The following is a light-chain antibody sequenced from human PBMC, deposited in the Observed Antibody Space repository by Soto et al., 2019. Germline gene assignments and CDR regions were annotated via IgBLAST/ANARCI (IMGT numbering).Light chain of an antibody. CDR1: SSDVGDYSY. J-gene: IGLJ2*01. CDR3: SSYTSSSTLLVI. CDR2: EVN. V-gene: IGLV2-14*01. Sequence: QSALTQPASVSGSPGQSITISCTGTSSDVGDYSYVSWYQQHPGKAPKLMIYEVNNRPSGVSNRFSGSKSGNTASLTISGLQAEDEADYYCSSYTSSSTLLVIFGGGTKLTVL.